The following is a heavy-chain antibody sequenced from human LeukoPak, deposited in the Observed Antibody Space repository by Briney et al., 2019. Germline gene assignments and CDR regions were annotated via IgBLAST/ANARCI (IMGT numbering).Heavy chain of an antibody. CDR1: GFTFDDYA. D-gene: IGHD3-9*01. Sequence: PGGSLRLSCAASGFTFDDYAMHWVRQAPGKGLDWVSLISGDGSSTYYADSVKGRFTISRDNSKNSLYLQVNSLRTEDTALYYCAKAGYDILTGYYSYYYYAMDVWGQGTAVTVSS. V-gene: IGHV3-43*02. J-gene: IGHJ6*02. CDR3: AKAGYDILTGYYSYYYYAMDV. CDR2: ISGDGSST.